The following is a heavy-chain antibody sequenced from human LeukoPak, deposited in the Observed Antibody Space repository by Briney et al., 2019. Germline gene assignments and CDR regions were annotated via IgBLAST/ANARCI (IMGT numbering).Heavy chain of an antibody. CDR2: ISSGSSTI. Sequence: GGSLRLSCAASGFTFSTYSMNWVRQAPGKGLEWVSYISSGSSTIYYADSVKGRFTISRDNAKNSVYLQMNSLRAEDTAVYYCAKDSPVDYWGQGTLVTVSS. V-gene: IGHV3-48*01. J-gene: IGHJ4*02. CDR3: AKDSPVDY. CDR1: GFTFSTYS.